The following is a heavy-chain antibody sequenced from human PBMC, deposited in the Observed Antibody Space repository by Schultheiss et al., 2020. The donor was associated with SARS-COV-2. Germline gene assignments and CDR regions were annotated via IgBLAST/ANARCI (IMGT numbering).Heavy chain of an antibody. J-gene: IGHJ4*02. D-gene: IGHD2-15*01. CDR1: GGSISRSGYY. CDR3: ARDCSGGSCHPY. V-gene: IGHV4-31*03. CDR2: IYYSGST. Sequence: SQTLSLTCTVSGGSISRSGYYWGWIRQSPGKGLEWIGYIYYSGSTYYNPSLKSRVTISVDTSKNQFSLKLSSVTAADTAVYYCARDCSGGSCHPYWGQGTLVTVSS.